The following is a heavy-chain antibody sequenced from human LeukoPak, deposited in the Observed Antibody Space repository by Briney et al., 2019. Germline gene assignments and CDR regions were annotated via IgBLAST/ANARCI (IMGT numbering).Heavy chain of an antibody. CDR1: GFTFSSYE. V-gene: IGHV3-48*03. CDR2: ISTSGSPI. J-gene: IGHJ4*02. D-gene: IGHD3-22*01. CDR3: ARRGFYDTSGYLFDH. Sequence: GSLRLSCAASGFTFSSYEMNWVRQAPGKGLEWVSYISTSGSPIYYGNSVKGRSTISRDNAKNSLYLQMNSLRAEDTALYYCARRGFYDTSGYLFDHWGQGTLVTVSP.